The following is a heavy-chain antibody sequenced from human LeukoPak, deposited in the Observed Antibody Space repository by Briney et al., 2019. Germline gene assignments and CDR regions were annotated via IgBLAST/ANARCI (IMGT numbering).Heavy chain of an antibody. Sequence: GGSLRLSCAASGFTFRSYAMSWVRQAPGKGLEWVSGISGSGGSTYYADSVKGRFTVSRDNSKNTLYLQMNSLRAEDTAVYYCAKMDTEMVTSFDYWGQGTLVTVSS. CDR1: GFTFRSYA. D-gene: IGHD5-18*01. J-gene: IGHJ4*02. CDR3: AKMDTEMVTSFDY. CDR2: ISGSGGST. V-gene: IGHV3-23*01.